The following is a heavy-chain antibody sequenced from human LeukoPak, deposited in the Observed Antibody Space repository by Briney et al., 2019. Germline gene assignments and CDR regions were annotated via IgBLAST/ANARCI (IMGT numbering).Heavy chain of an antibody. CDR3: ARDGPTAAPFDY. D-gene: IGHD2-2*01. Sequence: GASVKVSCKASGYRFTSYDMHSVRQAPGQGLEWMGIINSSGGSTSYAQRFQGRVAMTRDTSTTTVYMEVNSLTSEDTAVYFCARDGPTAAPFDYWGQGTLVTVSS. CDR2: INSSGGST. J-gene: IGHJ4*02. V-gene: IGHV1-46*01. CDR1: GYRFTSYD.